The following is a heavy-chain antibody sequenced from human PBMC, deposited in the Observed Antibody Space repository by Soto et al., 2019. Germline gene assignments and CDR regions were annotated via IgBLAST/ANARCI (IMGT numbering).Heavy chain of an antibody. CDR1: AASFSKYY. J-gene: IGHJ4*02. CDR3: ASVTFGGIVLAH. V-gene: IGHV4-59*01. CDR2: IYFNGNT. Sequence: PSETLSLTCTVSAASFSKYYWTWIRQSPGKGLEWIGYIYFNGNTNYNPSLKRRVTMSIDTSKKQFSLNLSSGTAADTAVYYCASVTFGGIVLAHWGQGALVTVSS. D-gene: IGHD3-16*01.